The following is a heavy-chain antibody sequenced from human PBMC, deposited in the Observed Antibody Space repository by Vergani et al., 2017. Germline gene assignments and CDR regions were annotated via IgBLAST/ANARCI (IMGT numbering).Heavy chain of an antibody. CDR1: GYIFTYYF. J-gene: IGHJ4*02. V-gene: IGHV1-2*02. D-gene: IGHD2-2*01. CDR2: INPNSGGT. Sequence: QLQLVQSGAEVKKPGSSVKVSCMASGYIFTYYFMHWVRQAPGQGLEWMGWINPNSGGTNYAQKFQGRVTMTRDTSISTAYMELSNLRSDDTAVYYCARVGTSSNRDYFDYWGQGTLVTVSS. CDR3: ARVGTSSNRDYFDY.